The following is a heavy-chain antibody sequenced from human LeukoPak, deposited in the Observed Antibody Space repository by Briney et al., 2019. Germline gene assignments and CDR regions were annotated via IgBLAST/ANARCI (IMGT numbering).Heavy chain of an antibody. CDR1: GYSFTSYW. CDR3: ARLYYYDSSGYPSPDY. Sequence: GESLKISCKGSGYSFTSYWIGWVRQVPGKGLEWMGIIYPGDSDTRYSPSFQGQVTISADKSISTAYLQWSSLKASDTAMYYCARLYYYDSSGYPSPDYWGQGTLVTVSS. J-gene: IGHJ4*02. CDR2: IYPGDSDT. V-gene: IGHV5-51*01. D-gene: IGHD3-22*01.